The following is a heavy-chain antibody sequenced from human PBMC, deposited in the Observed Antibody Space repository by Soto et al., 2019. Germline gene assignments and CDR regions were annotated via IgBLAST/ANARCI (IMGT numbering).Heavy chain of an antibody. CDR2: IIPIFGTA. Sequence: SVKVSCKASGGTFSSYAISWVRQAPGQGLEWMGGIIPIFGTANYAQKFQGRVTITADESTSTAYMELSSLRSEDTAVYYCARDPGAGRSILQQLVKDPIYYYYGMDVWGQGTTVTVSS. CDR3: ARDPGAGRSILQQLVKDPIYYYYGMDV. D-gene: IGHD6-13*01. J-gene: IGHJ6*02. V-gene: IGHV1-69*13. CDR1: GGTFSSYA.